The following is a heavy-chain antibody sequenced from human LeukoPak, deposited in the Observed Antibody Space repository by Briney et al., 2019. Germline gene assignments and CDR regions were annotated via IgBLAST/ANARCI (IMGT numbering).Heavy chain of an antibody. CDR2: IYNEGST. J-gene: IGHJ4*02. V-gene: IGHV4-61*02. D-gene: IGHD3-22*01. CDR3: ARDPSRYYYDSSGFDY. CDR1: GGSISSDYYY. Sequence: SQTLSLTCTVSGGSISSDYYYWNWIRQPAGKGLEWIGSIYNEGSTNYNPSLKSRLTISLDVSKNQISLKLSSVTAADTAVYYCARDPSRYYYDSSGFDYWGQGTLVTVSS.